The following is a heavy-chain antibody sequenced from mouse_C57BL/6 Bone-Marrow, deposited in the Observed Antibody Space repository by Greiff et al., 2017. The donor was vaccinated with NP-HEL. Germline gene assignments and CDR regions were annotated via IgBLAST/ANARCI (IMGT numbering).Heavy chain of an antibody. CDR2: IYPGSGST. D-gene: IGHD6-1*01. CDR3: AKSQCDGSWFAY. CDR1: GYTFTSYW. V-gene: IGHV1-55*01. J-gene: IGHJ3*01. Sequence: QVQLQQPGAELVKPGASVKMSCKASGYTFTSYWITWVKQRPGQGLEWIGDIYPGSGSTNYNEKFKSKATLTVDTSSSTAYMQLSSLTSEDAAADYWAKSQCDGSWFAYWGQGTLVTVDA.